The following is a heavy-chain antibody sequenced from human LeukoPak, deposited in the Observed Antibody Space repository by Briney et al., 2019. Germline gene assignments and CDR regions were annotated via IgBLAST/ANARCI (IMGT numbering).Heavy chain of an antibody. V-gene: IGHV4-61*08. CDR3: ARVLSGRSTYFDY. D-gene: IGHD6-13*01. CDR1: GGSISSGGYY. CDR2: IYYSGST. Sequence: SQTLSLTCTVSGGSISSGGYYWSWIRQPPGKGLEWIGYIYYSGSTNYNPSLKSRVTISVDTSKNQFSLKLSSVTAADTAVYYCARVLSGRSTYFDYWGQGTLVTVSS. J-gene: IGHJ4*02.